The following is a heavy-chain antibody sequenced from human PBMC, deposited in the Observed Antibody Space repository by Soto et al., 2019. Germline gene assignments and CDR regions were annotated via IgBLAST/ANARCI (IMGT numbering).Heavy chain of an antibody. V-gene: IGHV1-69*13. D-gene: IGHD2-2*01. CDR2: IIPIFGTA. CDR3: ARDQYCSSTSCYGAYYYYYGMDV. Sequence: SVKVSCKASGGTFSSYAISWVRQAPGQGLEWMGGIIPIFGTANYAQKFQGRVTITADESTSTAYMELSSLRSEDTAVYYCARDQYCSSTSCYGAYYYYYGMDVWGQGTTVTVSS. J-gene: IGHJ6*02. CDR1: GGTFSSYA.